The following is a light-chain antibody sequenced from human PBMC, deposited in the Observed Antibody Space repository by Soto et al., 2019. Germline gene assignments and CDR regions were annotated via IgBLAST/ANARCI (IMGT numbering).Light chain of an antibody. CDR3: QQYNIDWT. Sequence: DIQMTQSPSTLSASVGDRVTITCRASQSISTWLAWYQQKPGKAPKLLIYDVSSLESGVPSRFSGSGSGTEFTLTISGLQPDDFATYYCQQYNIDWTFGQGTKVEIK. J-gene: IGKJ1*01. CDR2: DVS. CDR1: QSISTW. V-gene: IGKV1-5*01.